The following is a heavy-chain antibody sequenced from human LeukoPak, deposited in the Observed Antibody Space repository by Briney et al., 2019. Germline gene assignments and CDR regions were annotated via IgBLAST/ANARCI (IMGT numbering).Heavy chain of an antibody. J-gene: IGHJ6*03. D-gene: IGHD2-2*02. V-gene: IGHV4-39*07. CDR3: ARAPGGVCSTTACYTRQGNYSYYYYMDV. CDR2: IYYSGSS. CDR1: GGSISSSSYY. Sequence: PSETLSLTCTVSGGSISSSSYYWGWIRQPPGKGLEWIGRIYYSGSSYFNPSLKSRVTISVDTSKNQFSLKLSSVTAADTAVYYCARAPGGVCSTTACYTRQGNYSYYYYMDVWGKGTTVTVSS.